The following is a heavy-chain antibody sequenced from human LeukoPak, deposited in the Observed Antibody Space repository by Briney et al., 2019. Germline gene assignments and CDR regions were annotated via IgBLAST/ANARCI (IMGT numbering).Heavy chain of an antibody. Sequence: GGSLRLSCAASGFTVSSNYMSWVRQAPGKGLEWVAVISYDGSNKYYADSVKGRFTISRDNSKNTLYLQMNSLRAEDTAVYYCAKDINSHYDILTGADYWGQGTLVTVSS. CDR1: GFTVSSNY. V-gene: IGHV3-30*18. D-gene: IGHD3-9*01. J-gene: IGHJ4*02. CDR2: ISYDGSNK. CDR3: AKDINSHYDILTGADY.